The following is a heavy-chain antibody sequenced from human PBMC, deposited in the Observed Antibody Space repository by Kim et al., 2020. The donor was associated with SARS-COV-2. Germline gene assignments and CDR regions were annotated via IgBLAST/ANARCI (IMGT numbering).Heavy chain of an antibody. CDR3: AKTLNTYYYDSSGYYYDGSWGPFDY. J-gene: IGHJ4*02. CDR2: ISYDGSNK. D-gene: IGHD3-22*01. CDR1: GFTFSSYG. Sequence: GGSLRLSCAASGFTFSSYGMHWVRQAPGKGLEWVAVISYDGSNKYYADSVKGRFTISRDNSKNTLYLQMNSLRAEDTAVYYCAKTLNTYYYDSSGYYYDGSWGPFDYWGQGTLVTVSS. V-gene: IGHV3-30*18.